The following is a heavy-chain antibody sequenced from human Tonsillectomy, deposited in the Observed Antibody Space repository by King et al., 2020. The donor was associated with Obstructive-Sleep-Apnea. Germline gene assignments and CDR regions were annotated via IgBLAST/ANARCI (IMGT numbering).Heavy chain of an antibody. J-gene: IGHJ4*02. CDR2: MSWNGGDI. CDR3: AKAIAAPRYCTGTACSKGFDY. D-gene: IGHD2-8*02. Sequence: VQLVESGGGLVQPGTSLRLSCAASGFSFDDYAMHWVRHGPGKGLEWVSGMSWNGGDIAYADSVKGRFVISRDNARNSLFLQLNSLRIEDTAFYYCAKAIAAPRYCTGTACSKGFDYWGQGTLVTVSS. V-gene: IGHV3-9*01. CDR1: GFSFDDYA.